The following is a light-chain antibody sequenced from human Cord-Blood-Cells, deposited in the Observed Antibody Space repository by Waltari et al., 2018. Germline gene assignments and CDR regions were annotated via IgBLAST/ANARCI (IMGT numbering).Light chain of an antibody. J-gene: IGLJ2*01. Sequence: QSALTQPASVSGSPGQSITISGTGTSSDVGGYNYVSGYQQHPGKASKLMIYEVSNRPSGVSNRFSGSKSGNTASLTISGLQAEDEADYYCSSYTSSSTLVVFGGGTKLTVL. CDR2: EVS. CDR1: SSDVGGYNY. V-gene: IGLV2-14*01. CDR3: SSYTSSSTLVV.